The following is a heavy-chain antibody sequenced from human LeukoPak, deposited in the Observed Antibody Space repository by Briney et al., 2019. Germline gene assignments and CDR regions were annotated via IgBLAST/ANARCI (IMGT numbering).Heavy chain of an antibody. Sequence: SETLSLTCTVSGVSITTYYWSWIRQPPGKGLEWIGYIYHSGSTNYNPSLKSRVTISVDTSKNQFSLKLSSVTAADTAVYYCARAYSYGRGYFDYWGQGTLVTVSS. D-gene: IGHD5-18*01. J-gene: IGHJ4*02. CDR1: GVSITTYY. CDR3: ARAYSYGRGYFDY. CDR2: IYHSGST. V-gene: IGHV4-59*12.